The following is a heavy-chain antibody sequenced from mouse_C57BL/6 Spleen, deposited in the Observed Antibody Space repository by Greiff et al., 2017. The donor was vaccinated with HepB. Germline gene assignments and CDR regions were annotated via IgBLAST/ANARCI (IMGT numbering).Heavy chain of an antibody. CDR3: ARGDYYGSPHFDY. CDR2: IYPGSGNT. D-gene: IGHD1-1*01. Sequence: QVQLKESGAELVRPGASVKLSCKASGYTFTDYYINWVKQRPGQGLEWIARIYPGSGNTYYNEKFKGKATLTAEKSSSTAYMQLSSLTSEDSAVYFCARGDYYGSPHFDYWGQGTTLTVSS. J-gene: IGHJ2*01. V-gene: IGHV1-76*01. CDR1: GYTFTDYY.